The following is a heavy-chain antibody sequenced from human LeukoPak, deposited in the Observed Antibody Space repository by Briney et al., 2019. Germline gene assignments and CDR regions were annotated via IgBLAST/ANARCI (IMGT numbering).Heavy chain of an antibody. D-gene: IGHD3-10*01. CDR3: ARVTFGSGSYYYYYYYYMDV. CDR1: GFTVSSNY. CDR2: IYSGGST. J-gene: IGHJ6*03. Sequence: GGSLRLSCAASGFTVSSNYMSWVRQAPGKGLEWVSVIYSGGSTYYADSVKGRFTISRDNSKNTLYLQMNSLRAEDTAVYYCARVTFGSGSYYYYYYYYMDVWGKGTTVTISS. V-gene: IGHV3-53*01.